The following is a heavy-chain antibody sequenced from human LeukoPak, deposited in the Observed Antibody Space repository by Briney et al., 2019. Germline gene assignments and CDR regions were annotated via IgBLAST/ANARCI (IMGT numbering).Heavy chain of an antibody. CDR2: ISGTSGYI. Sequence: GGSLGLSCAASGFTFSSYTMNWVRQAPGKGLEWVSSISGTSGYIYYADSVKGRFTISRDNAKNSVYLQMTSLRDEDTAVYYCARDHYGDYGFDYWGQGTLVTVSS. CDR1: GFTFSSYT. J-gene: IGHJ4*02. D-gene: IGHD4-17*01. CDR3: ARDHYGDYGFDY. V-gene: IGHV3-21*01.